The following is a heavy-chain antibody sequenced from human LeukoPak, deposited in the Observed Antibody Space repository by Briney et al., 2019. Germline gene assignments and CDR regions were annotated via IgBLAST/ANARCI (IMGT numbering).Heavy chain of an antibody. D-gene: IGHD6-13*01. V-gene: IGHV3-23*01. CDR1: GSTFSSYA. CDR3: AKNGPPRIALDASIDY. J-gene: IGHJ4*02. Sequence: GGSLRLSCAVSGSTFSSYAMNWVRQAPGKGLEWVSIISGSGGSTYYAVSVKGRFTISRDNSKDTLWLQMNNLRAEDTAVYYCAKNGPPRIALDASIDYWGQGTLVTVSS. CDR2: ISGSGGST.